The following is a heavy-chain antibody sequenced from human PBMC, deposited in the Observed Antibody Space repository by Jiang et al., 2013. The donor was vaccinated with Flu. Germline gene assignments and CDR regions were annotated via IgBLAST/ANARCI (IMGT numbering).Heavy chain of an antibody. CDR3: ARDAGNYDFWSGYSGFYYYYGMDV. D-gene: IGHD3-3*01. Sequence: GAEVKKPGASVKVSCKASGYTFTGYYMHWVRQAPGQGLEWMGWINPNSGGTNYAQKFQGWVTMTRDTSISTAYMELSRLRSDDTAVYYCARDAGNYDFWSGYSGFYYYYGMDVWGQGTTVTVSS. CDR1: GYTFTGYY. J-gene: IGHJ6*02. V-gene: IGHV1-2*04. CDR2: INPNSGGT.